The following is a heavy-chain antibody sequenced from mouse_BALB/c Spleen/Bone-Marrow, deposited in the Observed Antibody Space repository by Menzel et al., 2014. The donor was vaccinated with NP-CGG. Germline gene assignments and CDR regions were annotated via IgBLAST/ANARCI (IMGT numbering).Heavy chain of an antibody. CDR3: ARVGHYYAMDY. CDR1: GFTFTDYY. J-gene: IGHJ4*01. V-gene: IGHV7-3*02. Sequence: EVKLMESGGGLVQPGGSLRLSCATSGFTFTDYYMSWVRQPPGKALEWLGFIRNKPNGYTTEYSASVKGRFTISRDNSQSILYLQMNTLRAEDSATYYCARVGHYYAMDYWGQGTSVTVSS. CDR2: IRNKPNGYTT.